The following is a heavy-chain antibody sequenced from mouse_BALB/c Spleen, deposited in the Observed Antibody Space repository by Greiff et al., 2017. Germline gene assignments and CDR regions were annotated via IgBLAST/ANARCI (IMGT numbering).Heavy chain of an antibody. D-gene: IGHD1-1*01. V-gene: IGHV5-4*02. CDR2: ISYGGSYT. CDR1: GFTFTDYY. J-gene: IGHJ1*01. Sequence: DVQLVESGGGLVKPGGSLKLSCAASGFTFTDYYMDWVRQTPEKRLEWVATISYGGSYTYYPDSVKGRFTISRDNAMNNLYLQMSSQKSEDTAMYYCARDPLYYSRSYVGYFDVWGAGTTVTVSS. CDR3: ARDPLYYSRSYVGYFDV.